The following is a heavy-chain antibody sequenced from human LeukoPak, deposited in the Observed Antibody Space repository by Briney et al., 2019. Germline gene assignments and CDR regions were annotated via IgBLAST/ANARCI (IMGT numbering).Heavy chain of an antibody. J-gene: IGHJ6*02. CDR3: ARDSGGEGSSWYIPSTEYYYYYGMDV. V-gene: IGHV1-69*04. CDR2: IIPILGIA. Sequence: ASVKVSCKASGGTFSSYAISWVRQAPGQGLEWMERIIPILGIANYAQKFQGRVTITADKSTSTAYMELSSLRSEDTAVYYCARDSGGEGSSWYIPSTEYYYYYGMDVWGQGTTVTVSS. CDR1: GGTFSSYA. D-gene: IGHD6-13*01.